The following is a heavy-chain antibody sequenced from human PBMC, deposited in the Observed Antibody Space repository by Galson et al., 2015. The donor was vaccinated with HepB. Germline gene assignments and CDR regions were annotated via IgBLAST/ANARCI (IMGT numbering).Heavy chain of an antibody. Sequence: SVKVSCKASGYTFTSYAMHWVRQAPGQRLEWMGWINAGNGNTKYSQKFQGRVTITRDTSASTAYMELSSLRSEDTAVYYCARVVGGWYSHFDYWGQGTLVTVSS. CDR2: INAGNGNT. J-gene: IGHJ4*02. V-gene: IGHV1-3*01. CDR1: GYTFTSYA. CDR3: ARVVGGWYSHFDY. D-gene: IGHD6-19*01.